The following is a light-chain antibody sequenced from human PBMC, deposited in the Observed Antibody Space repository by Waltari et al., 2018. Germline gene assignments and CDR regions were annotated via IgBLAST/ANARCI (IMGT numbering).Light chain of an antibody. CDR1: QSVLYSSNNKNY. Sequence: DIVMTQSPDSLAVSLGERATINCKSSQSVLYSSNNKNYLAWYHQKPGQPPNLLIYWASTRESGVPDRFSGSGSGTDFTLTISSLQAEDVAVYYCQQYYSIPYTFGQGTKLEIK. J-gene: IGKJ2*01. CDR3: QQYYSIPYT. V-gene: IGKV4-1*01. CDR2: WAS.